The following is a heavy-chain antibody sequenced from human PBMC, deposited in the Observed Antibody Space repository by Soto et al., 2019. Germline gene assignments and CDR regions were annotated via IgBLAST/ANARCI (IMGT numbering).Heavy chain of an antibody. Sequence: PGGSLRLSCAASGFTFSSHTMNWVRQAPGKGLEWISYISRDSRTIYYADSVKGRFTISRDNAKNSLSLQMSSLRVEDTAIYYCATLWRAYYTTTDYWGQGTLVTVSS. CDR3: ATLWRAYYTTTDY. CDR2: ISRDSRTI. V-gene: IGHV3-48*01. D-gene: IGHD3-3*01. CDR1: GFTFSSHT. J-gene: IGHJ4*02.